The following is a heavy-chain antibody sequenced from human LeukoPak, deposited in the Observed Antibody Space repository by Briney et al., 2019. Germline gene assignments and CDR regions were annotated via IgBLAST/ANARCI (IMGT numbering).Heavy chain of an antibody. J-gene: IGHJ3*02. D-gene: IGHD2-15*01. CDR3: ARRKGIVVVVAAPTAFDI. V-gene: IGHV4-59*12. CDR1: GGSISSYY. Sequence: PSETLSLTCTVSGGSISSYYWSWIRQPPGKGLEWIGYIYYSGSTNYNPSLKSRVTISVDTSKNQLSLKLSSVTAADTAVYYCARRKGIVVVVAAPTAFDIWGQGTMVTVSS. CDR2: IYYSGST.